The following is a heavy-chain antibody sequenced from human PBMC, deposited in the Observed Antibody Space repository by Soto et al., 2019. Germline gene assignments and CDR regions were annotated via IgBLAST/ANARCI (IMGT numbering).Heavy chain of an antibody. CDR1: GFTFSSYG. CDR3: AKAIRGYSYGPDY. D-gene: IGHD5-18*01. Sequence: RGSLRLSCAASGFTFSSYGMHWVRQAPGKGLEWVAVISYDGSNKYYADSVKGRFTISRDNSKNTLYLQMNSLRAEDTAVYYCAKAIRGYSYGPDYWGQGTLVTVSS. CDR2: ISYDGSNK. V-gene: IGHV3-30*18. J-gene: IGHJ4*02.